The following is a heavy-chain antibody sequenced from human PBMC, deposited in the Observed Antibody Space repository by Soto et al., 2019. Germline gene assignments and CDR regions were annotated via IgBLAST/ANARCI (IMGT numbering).Heavy chain of an antibody. J-gene: IGHJ4*02. CDR1: GGSISSSYW. Sequence: QVQLQESGPGLVKPSGTLSLTCAVSGGSISSSYWWNWVRQTPRGGLEWIGKIYHGGTTNYNPSLKNRVTISVDKSKNQFSLKLTSGTAADTAVYYCVSSLNYDFWRDGGRHFYFDYWGRGTLATVSS. V-gene: IGHV4-4*02. D-gene: IGHD3-3*01. CDR3: VSSLNYDFWRDGGRHFYFDY. CDR2: IYHGGTT.